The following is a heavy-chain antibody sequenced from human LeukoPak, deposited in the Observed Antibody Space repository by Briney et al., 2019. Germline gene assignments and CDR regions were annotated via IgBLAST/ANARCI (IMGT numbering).Heavy chain of an antibody. Sequence: GGSLRLSCAASGFTFSTYSMNWVRQAPGKGLEWLSYISSSSTNILYAESVTGRFTISRDNAKNSLYLQMNSLRAEDTAVYYCATSSRLKWELLSHYFDYWGQGTLVTVSS. V-gene: IGHV3-48*01. CDR3: ATSSRLKWELLSHYFDY. CDR2: ISSSSTNI. CDR1: GFTFSTYS. J-gene: IGHJ4*02. D-gene: IGHD1-26*01.